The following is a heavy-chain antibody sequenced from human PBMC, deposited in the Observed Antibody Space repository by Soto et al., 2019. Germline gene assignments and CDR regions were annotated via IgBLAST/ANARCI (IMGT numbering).Heavy chain of an antibody. CDR3: ARDFYDILTGSHGWFDP. Sequence: ASVKVSCKASGYTFTSYAMHWVRQAPGQRLEWMGWINAGNGNTKYSQKFQGRVTITRDTSASTAYMELSSLRSEDTAVYYCARDFYDILTGSHGWFDPWGQGTLVTVSS. CDR2: INAGNGNT. J-gene: IGHJ5*02. CDR1: GYTFTSYA. V-gene: IGHV1-3*01. D-gene: IGHD3-9*01.